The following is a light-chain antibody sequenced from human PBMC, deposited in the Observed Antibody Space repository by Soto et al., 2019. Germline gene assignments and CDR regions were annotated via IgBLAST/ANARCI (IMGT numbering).Light chain of an antibody. CDR3: HQYHSPPQT. Sequence: EIVFMQSPGTLSFSPGERATLSCRASQTMTRSYVAWYQQKPGQAPRLLIYAASYRATGISDKFSGSGSGTDFSLTISRLEPEDSAVYYCHQYHSPPQTFGQGTKVDIK. J-gene: IGKJ2*01. CDR2: AAS. CDR1: QTMTRSY. V-gene: IGKV3-20*01.